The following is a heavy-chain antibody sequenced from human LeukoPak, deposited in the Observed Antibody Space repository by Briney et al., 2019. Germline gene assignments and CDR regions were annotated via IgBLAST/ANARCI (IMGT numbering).Heavy chain of an antibody. CDR3: ARVGSSGWSLDY. CDR1: GGSIRSYY. V-gene: IGHV4-59*01. J-gene: IGHJ4*02. D-gene: IGHD6-19*01. Sequence: SETLSLTCTVSGGSIRSYYWGWIRQPPGKGQEWIGYIYYSGSTNYNPSLKSRVTISVDTSKNQFSLTLSSVTAADTAVYYCARVGSSGWSLDYWGQGTLVTFSS. CDR2: IYYSGST.